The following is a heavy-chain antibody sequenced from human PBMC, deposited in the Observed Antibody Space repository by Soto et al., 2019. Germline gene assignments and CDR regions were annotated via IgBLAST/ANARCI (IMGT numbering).Heavy chain of an antibody. V-gene: IGHV4-4*07. CDR3: AGGWSYSAYNFAHGIQLWSFDF. CDR1: GGSINTFY. Sequence: PSETLSLTCTVSGGSINTFYWSWVRQPAGKGLEWIGRIFSSGSTSFNPSLESRVAMSVDTSKNHFSLNLSSVTAADMAVYYCAGGWSYSAYNFAHGIQLWSFDFWGQGALVTVSS. D-gene: IGHD5-12*01. CDR2: IFSSGST. J-gene: IGHJ4*02.